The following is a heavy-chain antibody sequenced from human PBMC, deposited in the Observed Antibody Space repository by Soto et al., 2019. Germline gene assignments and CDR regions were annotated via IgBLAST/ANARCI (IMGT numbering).Heavy chain of an antibody. D-gene: IGHD2-8*02. V-gene: IGHV4-30-2*01. Sequence: SETLSLTCAVSGGSISSGGYSWSWIRQPPGKGLEWIGYIYHSGSTYYNPSLKSRVTISVDTSKNQFSLKLTSVTAADTAVCYCARDKITGLFDYWGQGTLVTVSS. CDR3: ARDKITGLFDY. CDR2: IYHSGST. J-gene: IGHJ4*02. CDR1: GGSISSGGYS.